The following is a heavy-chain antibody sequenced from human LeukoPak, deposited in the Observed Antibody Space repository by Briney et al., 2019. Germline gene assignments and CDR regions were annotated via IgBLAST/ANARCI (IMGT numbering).Heavy chain of an antibody. V-gene: IGHV1-2*02. J-gene: IGHJ4*02. CDR2: INPNSGGT. Sequence: GASVKVSCKASGYTFTGYYMHWARQAPGQGLEWMGWINPNSGGTNYAQKFQGRVTMTRDTSISTAYMELSRLRSDDTAVYYCASAYSSGWFYFDYWGQGTLVTVSS. CDR1: GYTFTGYY. CDR3: ASAYSSGWFYFDY. D-gene: IGHD6-19*01.